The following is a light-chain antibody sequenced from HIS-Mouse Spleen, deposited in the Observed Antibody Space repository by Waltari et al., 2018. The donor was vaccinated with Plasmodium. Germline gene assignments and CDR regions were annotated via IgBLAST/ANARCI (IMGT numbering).Light chain of an antibody. Sequence: SYELTQPLSVSVALGQTARITCGGNNIGSKNVHWYQQKPGQAPVLVIYRDSNRPSGITERFSGSNSGNTATLTISRAQAGDGADYYCQVWDSSTVFGGGTKLTVL. J-gene: IGLJ3*02. CDR1: NIGSKN. CDR2: RDS. V-gene: IGLV3-9*01. CDR3: QVWDSSTV.